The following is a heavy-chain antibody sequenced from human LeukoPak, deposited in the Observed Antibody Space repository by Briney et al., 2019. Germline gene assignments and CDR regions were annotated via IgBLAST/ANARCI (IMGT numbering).Heavy chain of an antibody. CDR3: ARTRAAASYYYYGMDV. V-gene: IGHV3-48*03. D-gene: IGHD6-13*01. Sequence: QPGGSLRLSCAASGFTFSSYEMNWVRQAPGKGLEWVSYIGSSGSTIYYADPVKGRFTISRDNAKNSLYLQMNSLRAEDTAVYYCARTRAAASYYYYGMDVWGQGTTVTVSS. CDR2: IGSSGSTI. CDR1: GFTFSSYE. J-gene: IGHJ6*02.